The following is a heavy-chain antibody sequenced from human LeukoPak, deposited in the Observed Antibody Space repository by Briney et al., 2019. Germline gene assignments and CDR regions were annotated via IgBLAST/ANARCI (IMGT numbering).Heavy chain of an antibody. V-gene: IGHV4-34*01. D-gene: IGHD2-15*01. CDR2: INHSGST. CDR3: ARARGGVVD. Sequence: PSETLSLTCAVYGGSFSGYYWSWIRQPPGKGLEWIGEINHSGSTNYNPSLKSRVTISVDRSKNQFSLKLSSVTAADTAVYYCARARGGVVDWGQGTLVTVSS. J-gene: IGHJ4*02. CDR1: GGSFSGYY.